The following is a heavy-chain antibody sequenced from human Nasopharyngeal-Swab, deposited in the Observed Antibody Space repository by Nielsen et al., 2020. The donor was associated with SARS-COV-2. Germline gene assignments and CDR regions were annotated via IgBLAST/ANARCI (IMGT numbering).Heavy chain of an antibody. CDR2: INPSGGST. J-gene: IGHJ4*02. D-gene: IGHD6-13*01. CDR1: GYTSTSYY. V-gene: IGHV1-46*01. CDR3: ARGEYAGYSSSWTTFDY. Sequence: ASVKVSCKASGYTSTSYYMHWVRQAPGQGLEWMGIINPSGGSTSYAQKFQGRVTMTRDTSTSTVYMELSSLRSEDTAVYYCARGEYAGYSSSWTTFDYWGQGTLVTVSS.